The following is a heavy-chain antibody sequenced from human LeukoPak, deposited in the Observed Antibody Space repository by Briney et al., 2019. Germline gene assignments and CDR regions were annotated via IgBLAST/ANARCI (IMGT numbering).Heavy chain of an antibody. Sequence: SETLSLTCTVSGYSISSGYYWSWIRQPAGKGLEWIGRIYTSGSTNYNPSLKSRVTISVDTSKNQFSLKLSSVTAADTAVYYCARDSGYDSGYWGQGTLVTVSS. CDR3: ARDSGYDSGY. CDR1: GYSISSGYY. D-gene: IGHD5-12*01. J-gene: IGHJ4*02. V-gene: IGHV4-61*02. CDR2: IYTSGST.